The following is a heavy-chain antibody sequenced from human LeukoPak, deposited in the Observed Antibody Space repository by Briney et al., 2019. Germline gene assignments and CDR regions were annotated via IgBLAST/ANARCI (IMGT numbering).Heavy chain of an antibody. CDR3: ARHGRWPSPGILDY. CDR1: GGSISTNNYY. CDR2: IYSRGST. V-gene: IGHV4-39*01. Sequence: TSETLSLTCTVSGGSISTNNYYWGWIRQPPGKGLEWIGSIYSRGSTFYSPSLQSRVIISADTSKNQFSLKLSSVTASDTAVYYCARHGRWPSPGILDYWGQGTLVTVSS. D-gene: IGHD6-13*01. J-gene: IGHJ4*02.